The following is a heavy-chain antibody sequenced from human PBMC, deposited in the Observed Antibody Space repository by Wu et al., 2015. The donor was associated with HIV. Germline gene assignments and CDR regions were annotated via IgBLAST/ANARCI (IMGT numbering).Heavy chain of an antibody. D-gene: IGHD2-2*02. CDR3: AKTNRIVTAGIDYYHHYGMDV. Sequence: QVQLVQSGAEVKKPGSSVKVSCKASGGSFSTFAINWVRQAPGEGLEWMGRITPLFGRPNYAQKFQGRVTMAADESTSTAHMELSSLKSEDTALYYCAKTNRIVTAGIDYYHHYGMDVWGQGTTVTVSS. V-gene: IGHV1-69*13. CDR1: GGSFSTFA. J-gene: IGHJ6*02. CDR2: ITPLFGRP.